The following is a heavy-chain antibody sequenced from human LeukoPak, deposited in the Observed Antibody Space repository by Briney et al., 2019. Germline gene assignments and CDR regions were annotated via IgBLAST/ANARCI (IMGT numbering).Heavy chain of an antibody. D-gene: IGHD3-22*01. CDR1: GGSISSYY. Sequence: PSETLSLTCTVSGGSISSYYWSWIRQPPGKGLEWIGCIHYSGSTNYNPSLKSRVTISVDTSKNRFSLKLSSVTAADTAVYYCARVRDRSSYFYDLDYWGQGTLVTVSS. CDR3: ARVRDRSSYFYDLDY. CDR2: IHYSGST. V-gene: IGHV4-59*01. J-gene: IGHJ4*02.